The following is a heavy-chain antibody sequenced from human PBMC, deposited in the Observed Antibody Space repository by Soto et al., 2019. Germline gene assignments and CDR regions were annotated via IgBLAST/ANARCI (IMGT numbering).Heavy chain of an antibody. CDR1: GGTFSSYA. CDR2: IIPIFGTA. V-gene: IGHV1-69*13. CDR3: ARIFYGGNSD. Sequence: GASVKVSYKASGGTFSSYAISWVRQAPGQGLEWMGGIIPIFGTANYAQKFQGRVTITADESTSTAYMELSSLRSEDTAVYYCARIFYGGNSDWGQGTLVTVSS. D-gene: IGHD2-21*02. J-gene: IGHJ4*02.